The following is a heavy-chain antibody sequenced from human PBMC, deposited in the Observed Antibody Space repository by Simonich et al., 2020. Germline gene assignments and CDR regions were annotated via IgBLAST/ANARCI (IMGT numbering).Heavy chain of an antibody. J-gene: IGHJ6*02. V-gene: IGHV1-18*01. CDR2: ISAYKGHT. CDR1: GYTFTSYG. CDR3: ARDSPGSVWSGYYYYGMDV. Sequence: QVQLVQSGAEVKKPGASVKVSCKASGYTFTSYGISWVRQAPGQGLEWMGWISAYKGHTNYAHKLHGRVTMTTETSTSTAYMERRSLRSDETAVYYCARDSPGSVWSGYYYYGMDVWGQGTTVTVSS. D-gene: IGHD3-3*01.